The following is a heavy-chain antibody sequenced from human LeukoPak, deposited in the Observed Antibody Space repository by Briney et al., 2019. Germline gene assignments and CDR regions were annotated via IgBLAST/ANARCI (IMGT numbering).Heavy chain of an antibody. CDR3: ARHPVYSSGWYYFDY. J-gene: IGHJ4*02. D-gene: IGHD6-19*01. CDR2: IQTSGNT. V-gene: IGHV4-61*02. Sequence: SQTLSLTCTVSGGSISGGSYYWNWIRQPAGKGLEWVGRIQTSGNTNYSPSLESRVTISLDTSKNQFSLKLSSVTAADTAVYYCARHPVYSSGWYYFDYWGQGTLVTVSS. CDR1: GGSISGGSYY.